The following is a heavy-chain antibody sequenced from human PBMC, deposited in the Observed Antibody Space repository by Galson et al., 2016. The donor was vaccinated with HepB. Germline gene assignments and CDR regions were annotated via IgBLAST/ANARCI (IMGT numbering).Heavy chain of an antibody. D-gene: IGHD3-10*01. J-gene: IGHJ4*02. CDR3: AHFPYSLWFVELLGPFDY. Sequence: PALVKPTQTLTLTCTFSGFSFTSGVAVGWIRQPPGKAPEWLGVIYWDDDKRYSPSLKSRLTITKDTSKKQVVLIMTNMDPVDTATFYCAHFPYSLWFVELLGPFDYWVQGTLVTVSS. CDR1: GFSFTSGVA. V-gene: IGHV2-5*02. CDR2: IYWDDDK.